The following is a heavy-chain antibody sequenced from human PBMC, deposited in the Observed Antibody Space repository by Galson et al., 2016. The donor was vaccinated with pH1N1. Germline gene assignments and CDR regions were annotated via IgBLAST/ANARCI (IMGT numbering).Heavy chain of an antibody. V-gene: IGHV1-8*01. CDR2: MNPNNGNA. CDR3: ARGPVYWYFDL. CDR1: VYTLTSYD. Sequence: SVKVSCKASVYTLTSYDINWVRQATGQGLEWMGWMNPNNGNADYAPKFQGRVTLTRNASINTAYMELSSLTSEDTAVYYCARGPVYWYFDLRGRGTPVIVSS. J-gene: IGHJ2*01.